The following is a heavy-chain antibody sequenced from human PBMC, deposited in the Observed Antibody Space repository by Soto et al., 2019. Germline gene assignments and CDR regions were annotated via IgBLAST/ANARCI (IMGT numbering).Heavy chain of an antibody. CDR2: INHSGST. CDR1: GGSFSGYY. D-gene: IGHD3-9*01. CDR3: AREKRYFDWLSHTRHYYYGMDV. Sequence: QVQLQQWGAGLLKPSETLSLTCAVYGGSFSGYYWSWIRQPPGKGLEWIGEINHSGSTNYNPSLKNRVTISVDTSKNQFSLKLSSVTAADTAVYYCAREKRYFDWLSHTRHYYYGMDVWGQGTTVTVSS. V-gene: IGHV4-34*01. J-gene: IGHJ6*02.